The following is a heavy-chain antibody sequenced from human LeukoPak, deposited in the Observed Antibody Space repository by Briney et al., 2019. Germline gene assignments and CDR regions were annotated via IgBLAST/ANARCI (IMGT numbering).Heavy chain of an antibody. CDR1: GGSISSSSYY. J-gene: IGHJ4*02. CDR3: ASSNSSSWYTPIDY. V-gene: IGHV4-39*01. D-gene: IGHD6-13*01. CDR2: IYYSGST. Sequence: KSSETLSLTCTVSGGSISSSSYYWGWNRQPPGKGLEWIGSIYYSGSTYYNPSLKSRVTISVDTSKDQFSLKLSSVTAADTAVYYCASSNSSSWYTPIDYWGQGTLVTVSS.